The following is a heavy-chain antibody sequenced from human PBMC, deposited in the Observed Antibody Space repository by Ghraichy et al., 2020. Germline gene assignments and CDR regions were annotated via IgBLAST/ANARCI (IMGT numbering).Heavy chain of an antibody. D-gene: IGHD1-26*01. Sequence: ESLNISCAVSGYSISSGYYWGWIRQPPGKGLEWIGSIYHSRSTYYNPSLKSRVTISVDTSKNQFSLKLSSVTAADTAVYYCARDLPFSAAHYFDYWGQGTLVTVSS. V-gene: IGHV4-38-2*02. CDR3: ARDLPFSAAHYFDY. CDR1: GYSISSGYY. J-gene: IGHJ4*02. CDR2: IYHSRST.